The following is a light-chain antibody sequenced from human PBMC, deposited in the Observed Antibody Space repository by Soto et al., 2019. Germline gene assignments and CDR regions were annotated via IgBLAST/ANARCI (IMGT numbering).Light chain of an antibody. CDR1: IGYSNYN. V-gene: IGLV9-49*01. Sequence: QSVLTQPPSASASLGASVTLTSTLSIGYSNYNVDWYQQSPGKGPRFVMRVGTGGIVGSKVDGIPDRVSVFGSGINRNLTIKNIKEDDESDYHCGADHGTRSKFVWVFGRGTKLTV. CDR2: VGTGGIVG. J-gene: IGLJ3*02. CDR3: GADHGTRSKFVWV.